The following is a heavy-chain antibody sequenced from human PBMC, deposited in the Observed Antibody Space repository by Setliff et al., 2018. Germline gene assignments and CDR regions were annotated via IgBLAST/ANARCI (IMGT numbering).Heavy chain of an antibody. V-gene: IGHV4-61*09. CDR3: VRDRYGRNSDGSGVYNWFDS. CDR1: GASISSGSHY. Sequence: PSETLSLTCNVSGASISSGSHYWSWIRQSAGEKPTWIGHVYSTGSTNYNPSFESRVSTSVDKSNNQFSLKMTSVTAADTAMYYCVRDRYGRNSDGSGVYNWFDSWGQGMLVTVSS. CDR2: VYSTGST. D-gene: IGHD2-15*01. J-gene: IGHJ5*01.